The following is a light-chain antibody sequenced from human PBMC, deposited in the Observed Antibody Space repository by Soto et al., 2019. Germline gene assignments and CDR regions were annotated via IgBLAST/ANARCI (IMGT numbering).Light chain of an antibody. CDR2: GAS. J-gene: IGKJ2*01. Sequence: EIVMTQSPATLSLSPGERATLSCRASQSVSSSYLSWYQQKPGQAPRLLIYGASTRATGIPARFSGSGSGTDFTLTISSLQPEDFAVYYCQQYNNWPYTFGQGTKLEIK. V-gene: IGKV3D-7*01. CDR1: QSVSSSY. CDR3: QQYNNWPYT.